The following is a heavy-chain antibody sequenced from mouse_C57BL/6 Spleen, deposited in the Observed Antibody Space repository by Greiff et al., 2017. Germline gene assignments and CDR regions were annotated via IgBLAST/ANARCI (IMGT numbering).Heavy chain of an antibody. J-gene: IGHJ3*01. CDR2: INPNYGTT. CDR1: GYSFTDYN. CDR3: ARPANWGWFAY. Sequence: VQLKESGPELVKPGASAKISCKASGYSFTDYNMNWVKQSKGKSLEWFGVINPNYGTTSFNQKFKGKAILTVDQSSSTAYMQLNSLTSEDSAVYYCARPANWGWFAYWGQGTLVTVSA. D-gene: IGHD4-1*01. V-gene: IGHV1-39*01.